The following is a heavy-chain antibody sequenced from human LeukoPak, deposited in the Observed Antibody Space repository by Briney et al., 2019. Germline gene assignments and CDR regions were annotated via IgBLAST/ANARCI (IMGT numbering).Heavy chain of an antibody. CDR1: GYTFTDYY. V-gene: IGHV1-2*02. CDR2: INPNSGDT. J-gene: IGHJ4*02. CDR3: ARDGGFDY. Sequence: ASVKVSCKASGYTFTDYYMHWVRQAPGQGLEWMGWINPNSGDTNSAQKFQGRVTVTRDTSISTAYMELSSLTSDDTAVYYCARDGGFDYWGQGTPVTVSS. D-gene: IGHD3-16*01.